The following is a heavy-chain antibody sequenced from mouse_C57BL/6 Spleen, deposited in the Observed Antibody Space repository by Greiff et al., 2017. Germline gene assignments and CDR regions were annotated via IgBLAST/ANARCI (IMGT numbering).Heavy chain of an antibody. CDR1: GYTFTSYW. Sequence: VQLQQSGAELVKPGASVKLSCKASGYTFTSYWMHWVKQSPGQGLEWIGMIHSNSGSTNYNEKFKSKATVTVDKSSSTAYMQLSSLTSEDSAVYYCARDDGYYVPFAYWGQGTLVTVSA. CDR3: ARDDGYYVPFAY. CDR2: IHSNSGST. V-gene: IGHV1-64*01. D-gene: IGHD2-3*01. J-gene: IGHJ3*01.